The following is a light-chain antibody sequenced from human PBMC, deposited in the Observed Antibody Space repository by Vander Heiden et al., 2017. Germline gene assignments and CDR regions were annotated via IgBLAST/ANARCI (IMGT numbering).Light chain of an antibody. V-gene: IGLV2-23*02. J-gene: IGLJ1*01. CDR2: AIN. CDR3: CSYAGSSTFV. CDR1: SSDVGAYNL. Sequence: QSALPQPAPVSGPLGQSIPIPCTGASSDVGAYNLVSWYQQHPGKAPKLMSYAINKRPSGVSNRFSASKSRNTASLTISGLQAEDEADYFCCSYAGSSTFVFGTGTKVTVL.